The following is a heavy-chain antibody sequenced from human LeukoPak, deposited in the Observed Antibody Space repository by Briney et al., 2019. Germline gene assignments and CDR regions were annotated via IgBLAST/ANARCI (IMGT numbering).Heavy chain of an antibody. J-gene: IGHJ5*02. CDR3: AKDLGGYYDFWSGYHNWFDP. Sequence: GGSLRLSCAASGFTFSSYAMSWVRQAPGKGLEWVSAISGSGGSTYYADSVKGRFTISRDNSKNTLYLQMNSLRAEDTAVYYCAKDLGGYYDFWSGYHNWFDPWGQGTLRTVSS. V-gene: IGHV3-23*01. D-gene: IGHD3-3*01. CDR2: ISGSGGST. CDR1: GFTFSSYA.